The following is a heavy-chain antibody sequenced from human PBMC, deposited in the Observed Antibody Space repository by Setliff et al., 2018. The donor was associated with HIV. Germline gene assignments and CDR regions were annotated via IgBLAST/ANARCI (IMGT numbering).Heavy chain of an antibody. CDR2: ISIGSGGAI. CDR3: ARENNFDY. CDR1: GFTFRNYK. Sequence: SGGSLRLSCAASGFTFRNYKFNWVRQAPGRGLEWVSSISIGSGGAIDYADSVQGRFTISRDNSKNSLYLQMNSLRVEDTAVYYCARENNFDYWGQGTLVTVSS. J-gene: IGHJ4*02. V-gene: IGHV3-48*03.